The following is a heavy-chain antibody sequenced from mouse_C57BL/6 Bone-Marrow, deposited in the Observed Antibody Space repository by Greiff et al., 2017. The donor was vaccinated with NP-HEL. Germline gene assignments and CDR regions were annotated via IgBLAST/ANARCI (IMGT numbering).Heavy chain of an antibody. CDR2: IYPGNSDT. CDR3: TCLANWDWDFDY. CDR1: GYTFTSYW. D-gene: IGHD4-1*01. Sequence: EVQLQESGTVLARPGASVKMSCKTSGYTFTSYWMHWVKQRPGQGLEWIGAIYPGNSDTSYNQKFKGKAKLTAVTSASTAYMELSSLTNEDSAVYYCTCLANWDWDFDYWGQGTTLTVSS. V-gene: IGHV1-5*01. J-gene: IGHJ2*01.